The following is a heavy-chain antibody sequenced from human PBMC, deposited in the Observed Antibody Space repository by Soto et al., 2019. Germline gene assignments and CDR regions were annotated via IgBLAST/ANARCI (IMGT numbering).Heavy chain of an antibody. V-gene: IGHV1-3*01. CDR2: ITAGNGNT. CDR1: GYTFTSYA. Sequence: QVQLVQSGAEVKKPGASVKVSCKASGYTFTSYAMHWVRQAPGQRLEWMGWITAGNGNTKYSQKFQGRVTITRDTSASTAYMEVSSLRSEATAVYYGSRRPSGPDSPGAYWDSGALVTVSA. J-gene: IGHJ4*02. CDR3: SRRPSGPDSPGAY. D-gene: IGHD5-12*01.